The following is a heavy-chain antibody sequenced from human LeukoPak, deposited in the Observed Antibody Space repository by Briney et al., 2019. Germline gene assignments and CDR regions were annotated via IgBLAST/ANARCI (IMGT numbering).Heavy chain of an antibody. Sequence: GGSPRLSCAASGFTFNNYAVMWVRQAQGQGLEGVSAITGGGRTYYADSVKGRFTISRDNSKNTLYLQMNRLRAEDTARYFCARDPNGDYIGAFDFLGQGTVVTVSS. CDR2: ITGGGRT. D-gene: IGHD4-17*01. V-gene: IGHV3-23*01. CDR1: GFTFNNYA. J-gene: IGHJ3*01. CDR3: ARDPNGDYIGAFDF.